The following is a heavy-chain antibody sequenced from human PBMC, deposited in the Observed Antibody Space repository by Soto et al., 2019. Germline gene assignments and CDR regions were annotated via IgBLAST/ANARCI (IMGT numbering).Heavy chain of an antibody. J-gene: IGHJ4*02. CDR2: LYCNGID. CDR1: AFSLSSSGES. V-gene: IGHV2-5*01. D-gene: IGHD3-10*01. CDR3: AHGDMLDFHY. Sequence: QITLKESGPTLVKPTQTLTLTCTFSAFSLSSSGESVGWIRQPPGKALEWLSLLYCNGIDRDSPSLKSRLTVFKDASKSQVVLTMPNMDPVETATYFFAHGDMLDFHYWGQGTLVTVSP.